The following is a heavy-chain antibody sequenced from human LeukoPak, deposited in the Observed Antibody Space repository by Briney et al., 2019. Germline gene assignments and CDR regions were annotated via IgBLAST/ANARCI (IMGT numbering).Heavy chain of an antibody. CDR3: ARRGRQWLVPYFDY. V-gene: IGHV4-34*01. D-gene: IGHD6-19*01. J-gene: IGHJ4*02. CDR1: GFTFSSYA. CDR2: INHSGST. Sequence: SGGSLRLSCAASGFTFSSYAMNWVRQPPGKGLEWIGEINHSGSTNYNPSLKSRVTISVDTSKNQFSLKLSSVTAADTAVYYCARRGRQWLVPYFDYWGQGTLVTVSS.